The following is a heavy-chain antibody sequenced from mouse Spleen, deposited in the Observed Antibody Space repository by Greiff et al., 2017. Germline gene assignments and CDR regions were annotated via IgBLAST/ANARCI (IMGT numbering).Heavy chain of an antibody. CDR3: ARHGWDDWYFDV. CDR2: ISSGGSYT. Sequence: EVQVVESGGGLVKPGGSLKLSCAASGFTFSSYAMSWVRQTPEKRLEWVATISSGGSYTYYPDSVKGRFTISRDNAKNTLYLQMSSLRSEDTAMYYCARHGWDDWYFDVWGAGTTVTVSS. D-gene: IGHD4-1*01. CDR1: GFTFSSYA. J-gene: IGHJ1*01. V-gene: IGHV5-9-3*01.